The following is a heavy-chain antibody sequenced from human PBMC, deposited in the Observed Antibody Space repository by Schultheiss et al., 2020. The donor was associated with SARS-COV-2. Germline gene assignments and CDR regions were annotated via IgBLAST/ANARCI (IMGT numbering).Heavy chain of an antibody. V-gene: IGHV4-39*01. D-gene: IGHD1-26*01. J-gene: IGHJ4*02. CDR2: IYYSGST. CDR1: GGSISSSSYY. CDR3: ARGSGSYRGWCCAD. Sequence: SETLSLTCTVSGGSISSSSYYWGWIRQPPGKGLEWIGSIYYSGSTYYNPSLKSRVTISVDTSKNQFSLKLSSVTAADTAVYYCARGSGSYRGWCCADWGQGTLVTVSS.